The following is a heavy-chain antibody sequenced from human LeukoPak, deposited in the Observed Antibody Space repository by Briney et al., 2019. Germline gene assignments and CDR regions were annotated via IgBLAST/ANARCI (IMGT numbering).Heavy chain of an antibody. CDR2: ISSSGSTI. Sequence: GGSLRLSCAASGFTFSSYSMNWVRQAPGKGLEWVSYISSSGSTIYYADSVKGRFTISRDNAKNSVYLEMSSLRAEDTAVYYCARDRSRGRADAFDIWGQGTMVTVSS. D-gene: IGHD2-15*01. CDR3: ARDRSRGRADAFDI. CDR1: GFTFSSYS. J-gene: IGHJ3*02. V-gene: IGHV3-48*04.